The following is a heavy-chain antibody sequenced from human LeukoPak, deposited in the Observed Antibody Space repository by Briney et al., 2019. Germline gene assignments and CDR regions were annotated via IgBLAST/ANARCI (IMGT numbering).Heavy chain of an antibody. CDR3: ASTGNIYSRSQGGFDY. V-gene: IGHV1-18*01. Sequence: ASVKVSCKASGYTFTSYGISWVRQAPGQGLEWMGWISAYNGNTSYAQKLQGRVTMTTDTSTSTAYMELRSLRSDDTAVYYCASTGNIYSRSQGGFDYWGQGTLVTVSS. J-gene: IGHJ4*02. D-gene: IGHD1-26*01. CDR1: GYTFTSYG. CDR2: ISAYNGNT.